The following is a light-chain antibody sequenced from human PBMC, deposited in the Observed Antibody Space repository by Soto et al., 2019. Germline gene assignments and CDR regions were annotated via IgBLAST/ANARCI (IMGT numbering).Light chain of an antibody. CDR2: GAS. CDR1: QSVSSN. Sequence: EIVMTQSPATLSVSPGERATLSCRASQSVSSNLAWYQQKPGQAPRFFIYGASTRATGIPARFSGSGSGTEFTLTISSLQSEDFAVYYCQQYNKWPLTFGGGTKVEIK. V-gene: IGKV3-15*01. J-gene: IGKJ4*01. CDR3: QQYNKWPLT.